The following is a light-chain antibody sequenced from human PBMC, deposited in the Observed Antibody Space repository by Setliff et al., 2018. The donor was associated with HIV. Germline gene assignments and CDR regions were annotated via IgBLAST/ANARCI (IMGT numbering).Light chain of an antibody. CDR1: SSDVGGYNY. J-gene: IGLJ1*01. Sequence: QSVLTQPASVSGSPGQSITISCTGTSSDVGGYNYVSWYQQHPGKAPKLMIYEVSNRPSGVSDRFSGSKSGNTASLTISGLQTEDEADYVCSSYTSSSPLYVFGTGTKV. V-gene: IGLV2-14*01. CDR2: EVS. CDR3: SSYTSSSPLYV.